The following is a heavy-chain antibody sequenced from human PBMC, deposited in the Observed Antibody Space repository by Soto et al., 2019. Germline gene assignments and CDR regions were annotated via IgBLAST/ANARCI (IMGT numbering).Heavy chain of an antibody. CDR2: MNPNSGNT. CDR1: GYTFTSYD. Sequence: QVQLVQSGAEVKKPGASVKGSCKASGYTFTSYDINWVRQATGQGLEWMGWMNPNSGNTGYAQKFQGRVTMTRNTSISTAYMELSSLRSEDTAVYYCARERSAAGTGWFDPWGQGTLVTVSS. J-gene: IGHJ5*02. V-gene: IGHV1-8*01. CDR3: ARERSAAGTGWFDP. D-gene: IGHD6-13*01.